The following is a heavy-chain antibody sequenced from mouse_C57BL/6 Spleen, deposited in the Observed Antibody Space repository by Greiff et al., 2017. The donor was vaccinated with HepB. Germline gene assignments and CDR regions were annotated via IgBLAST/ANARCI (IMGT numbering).Heavy chain of an antibody. V-gene: IGHV1-26*01. CDR3: ARGVFDD. CDR2: INPINGGT. J-gene: IGHJ2*01. CDR1: GYTFTDYY. Sequence: EVQLQQSGPELVKPGASVKISCKASGYTFTDYYMNWVKQSHGKSLEWIGDINPINGGTSYNQKFKGKATLTVDKSSSTAYMELRSLTSEDSAVYYCARGVFDDWGQGTTLTVSS.